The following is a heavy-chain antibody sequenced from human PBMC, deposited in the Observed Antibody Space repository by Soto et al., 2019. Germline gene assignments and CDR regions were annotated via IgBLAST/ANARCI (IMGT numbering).Heavy chain of an antibody. CDR2: IIPIFGTA. CDR3: ARHSCCSTPNYYYGMDV. V-gene: IGHV1-69*12. J-gene: IGHJ6*02. D-gene: IGHD2-15*01. Sequence: QVQLVQSGAEVKKPGSSVKVSCKASGGTFSSYAISWVRQAPGQGLEWMGGIIPIFGTANYAQKFQGRVTITADEATSTAYMELSSLRSEDTAVYYCARHSCCSTPNYYYGMDVWGQGTTVTVSS. CDR1: GGTFSSYA.